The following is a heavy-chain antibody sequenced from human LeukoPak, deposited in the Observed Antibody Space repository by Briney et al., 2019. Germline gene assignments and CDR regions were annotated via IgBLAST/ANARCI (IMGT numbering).Heavy chain of an antibody. D-gene: IGHD1/OR15-1a*01. CDR1: GFNFRSHG. CDR2: IWYDGSNK. V-gene: IGHV3-33*01. CDR3: ARDRGTTTSTGAKGYFDS. J-gene: IGHJ4*02. Sequence: GGSLRLFCGASGFNFRSHGMHWVRQAPGKGLEWGGIIWYDGSNKYYADSVKGRFTISRDNSKNTLYLQMDSLRAEDTAIYYCARDRGTTTSTGAKGYFDSWGQGTLVTVSS.